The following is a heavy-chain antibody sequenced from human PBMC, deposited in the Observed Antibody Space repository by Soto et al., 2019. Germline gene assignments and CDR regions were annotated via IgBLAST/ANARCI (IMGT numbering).Heavy chain of an antibody. Sequence: QVQLQESGPGLVKPSETLSLTCTVSGGSIRGYYWSWMRQPPGKGLEWIGYIYSSGSTNYNPSLRSRITLSLATSKNQFSLNMSSVTAGDTAVYYCARGAMVRGGKPFDYWGQGTLVTVSS. CDR2: IYSSGST. J-gene: IGHJ4*02. V-gene: IGHV4-59*01. D-gene: IGHD3-10*01. CDR3: ARGAMVRGGKPFDY. CDR1: GGSIRGYY.